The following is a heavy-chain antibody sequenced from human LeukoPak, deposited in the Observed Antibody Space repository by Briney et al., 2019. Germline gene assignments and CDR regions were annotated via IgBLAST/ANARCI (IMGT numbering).Heavy chain of an antibody. V-gene: IGHV3-30*03. CDR3: ARDGIATNDY. CDR1: GFTFSSYG. Sequence: GGSLRLSCAASGFTFSSYGKHWVRQAPGKGLEWVAVISYDGSNKYYADSVKGRFTISRDNSKNTLYLQMNSLRAEDTAVYYCARDGIATNDYWGQGTLVTVSS. J-gene: IGHJ4*02. CDR2: ISYDGSNK. D-gene: IGHD5-24*01.